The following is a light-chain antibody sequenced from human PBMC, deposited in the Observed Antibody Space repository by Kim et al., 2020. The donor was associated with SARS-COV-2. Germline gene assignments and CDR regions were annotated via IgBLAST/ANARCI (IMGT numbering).Light chain of an antibody. CDR2: DAS. V-gene: IGKV1-5*01. Sequence: DIQMTQSPSTLSASVGDRVTITCRASESISIWLAWYQQRPGKAPKVLIYDASSLDSGVPSRFSGSGSGTDFTLTISSLQPDDFATYYCQQYADNFYTFGQGTKLEI. J-gene: IGKJ2*01. CDR3: QQYADNFYT. CDR1: ESISIW.